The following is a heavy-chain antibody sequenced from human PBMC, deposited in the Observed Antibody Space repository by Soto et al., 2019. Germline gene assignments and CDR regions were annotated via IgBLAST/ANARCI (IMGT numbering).Heavy chain of an antibody. V-gene: IGHV4-34*01. CDR2: INHSGST. CDR3: GRDWYSSSWYKNWFDP. D-gene: IGHD6-13*01. CDR1: GGSFSGYY. Sequence: SETLSLTCAVYGGSFSGYYWSWIRQPPGKGLEWIGEINHSGSTNYNPSLKSRVTISVDTSKNQFSLKLSSVTAADTAVYYCGRDWYSSSWYKNWFDPWGQGTLVTVSS. J-gene: IGHJ5*02.